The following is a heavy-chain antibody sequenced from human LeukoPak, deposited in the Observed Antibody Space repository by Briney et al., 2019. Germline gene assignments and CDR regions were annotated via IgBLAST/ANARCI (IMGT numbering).Heavy chain of an antibody. J-gene: IGHJ4*02. CDR2: ISSSSSYI. D-gene: IGHD1-1*01. CDR3: ARDWGNWDFDY. V-gene: IGHV3-21*01. CDR1: GFTFSSYS. Sequence: GGSLRLSCAASGFTFSSYSMNWVRQAPGKGLEWVSSISSSSSYIYYADSVKGRFTISRDNAQNSLYLQMNSLRAEDTAVYYCARDWGNWDFDYWGQGTLVIVSS.